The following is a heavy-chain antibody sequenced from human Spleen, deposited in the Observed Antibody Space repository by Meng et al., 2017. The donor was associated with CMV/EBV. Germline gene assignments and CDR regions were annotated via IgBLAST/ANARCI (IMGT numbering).Heavy chain of an antibody. CDR3: GRYNDVWSGSQLSNWFDP. J-gene: IGHJ5*02. Sequence: TFNNFAINWVRQAPGQGLVWVGGVIPIFGTARYSQEFQDRVTITTDESTKTAYLELSSLRSEDTAVYYCGRYNDVWSGSQLSNWFDPWGQGTLVTVSS. V-gene: IGHV1-69*05. CDR1: TFNNFA. D-gene: IGHD3/OR15-3a*01. CDR2: VIPIFGTA.